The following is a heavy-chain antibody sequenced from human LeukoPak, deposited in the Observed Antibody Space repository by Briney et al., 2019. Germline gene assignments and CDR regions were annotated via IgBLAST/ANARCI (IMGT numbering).Heavy chain of an antibody. D-gene: IGHD4-23*01. V-gene: IGHV4-30-2*01. CDR1: GGSISSGGYY. CDR2: IYHSGST. Sequence: PSETLSPTCTVSGGSISSGGYYWSWIRQPPGKGLEWIGYIYHSGSTYYNPSLKSRVTISVDRSKNQFSLKLSSVTAADTAVYYCARARTTVVTGDYWGQGTLVTVSS. CDR3: ARARTTVVTGDY. J-gene: IGHJ4*02.